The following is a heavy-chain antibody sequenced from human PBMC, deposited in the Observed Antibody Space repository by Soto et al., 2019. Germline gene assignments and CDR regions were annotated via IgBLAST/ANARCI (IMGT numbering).Heavy chain of an antibody. D-gene: IGHD3-22*01. CDR3: ARGDGDYYDGNGYLGRH. Sequence: EVLLVESGGGLVQPGGSLRLSFAASGFTFSGYWMHWVRQAPGKGLVWVSRINSDGSRTSYADSAKGRFTISRDNAKNTLYLQMNSLRAEDTAVYYCARGDGDYYDGNGYLGRHWGQGPRVTVSS. CDR2: INSDGSRT. J-gene: IGHJ4*02. V-gene: IGHV3-74*01. CDR1: GFTFSGYW.